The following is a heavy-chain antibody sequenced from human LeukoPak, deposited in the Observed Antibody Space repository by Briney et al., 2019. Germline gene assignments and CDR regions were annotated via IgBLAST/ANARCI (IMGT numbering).Heavy chain of an antibody. Sequence: SQTLSLTCTVSGGSISSGDNYRSWIRQPPGKGLEWIGYIYYSGSTHYNPSLKSRVIISVDTSKNQFSLKLRSVTAADTAVYYCARTRKRTEWPFDYWGQGTLVTVSS. D-gene: IGHD3-3*01. CDR1: GGSISSGDNY. CDR2: IYYSGST. J-gene: IGHJ4*02. CDR3: ARTRKRTEWPFDY. V-gene: IGHV4-30-4*08.